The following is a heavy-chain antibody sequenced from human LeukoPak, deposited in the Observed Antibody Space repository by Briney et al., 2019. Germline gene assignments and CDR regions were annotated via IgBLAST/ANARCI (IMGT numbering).Heavy chain of an antibody. D-gene: IGHD3-10*01. J-gene: IGHJ4*02. CDR1: GGSFSGYY. CDR2: INHSGST. V-gene: IGHV4-34*01. CDR3: ARNSFSYGFDY. Sequence: PSETLSLTCAVYGGSFSGYYWSWIRQPPGKGLEWIGEINHSGSTNYNPSLKSRVTISVDTSKNQFSLKLSSVTAADTAVYYCARNSFSYGFDYWGQGTLVTVPS.